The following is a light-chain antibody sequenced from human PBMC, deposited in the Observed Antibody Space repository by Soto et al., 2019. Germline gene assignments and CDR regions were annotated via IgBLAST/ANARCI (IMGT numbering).Light chain of an antibody. CDR1: QSVDTY. Sequence: DIQMTQSPSSLSASVGDRVTITCRASQSVDTYLNWYQQKPGKPPKVLIYVASRLQTGVPSRFSGSGSGTDFTLTITSLQPEDFATYFCQQSYTTSWTFGQGTRVEV. CDR2: VAS. V-gene: IGKV1-39*01. CDR3: QQSYTTSWT. J-gene: IGKJ1*01.